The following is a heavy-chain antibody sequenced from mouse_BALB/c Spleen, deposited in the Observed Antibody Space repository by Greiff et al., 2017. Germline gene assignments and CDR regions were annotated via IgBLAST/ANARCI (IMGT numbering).Heavy chain of an antibody. CDR1: GYSFTGYF. CDR3: ARSGGYGNAFAY. J-gene: IGHJ3*01. V-gene: IGHV1-20*02. D-gene: IGHD2-10*02. Sequence: EVQLQQSGPELVKPGASVKISCKASGYSFTGYFMNWVMQSHGKSLEWIGRINPYNGDTFYNQKFKGKATLTVDKSSSTAHMELRSLASEDSAVYYCARSGGYGNAFAYWGQGTLVTVSA. CDR2: INPYNGDT.